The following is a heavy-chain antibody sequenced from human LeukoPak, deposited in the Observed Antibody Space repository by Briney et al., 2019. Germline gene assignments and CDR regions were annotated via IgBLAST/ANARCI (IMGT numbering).Heavy chain of an antibody. CDR1: GFTFDDYG. J-gene: IGHJ4*02. Sequence: PGGSLRLSCAASGFTFDDYGMSWVRQAPGGGLEWVSYISRSSSTIYYADSVKGRFTISRDNAKNSLFLQINSLRDEDTAVYYCARGHCSGGTCYDYWGQGTLVTVSS. CDR2: ISRSSSTI. CDR3: ARGHCSGGTCYDY. D-gene: IGHD2-15*01. V-gene: IGHV3-48*02.